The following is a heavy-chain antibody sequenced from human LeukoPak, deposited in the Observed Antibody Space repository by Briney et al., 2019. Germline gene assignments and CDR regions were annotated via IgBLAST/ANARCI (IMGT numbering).Heavy chain of an antibody. CDR1: GFIFDDYA. CDR2: ISWDSGSI. J-gene: IGHJ6*02. D-gene: IGHD2-15*01. Sequence: SGGSLRLSCTASGFIFDDYAMHWVRQAPGKGLEWVSGISWDSGSIAYADSVKGRFTVSRDNAKNSLYLQMNSLRPEDTALYYCAKDSVVVAANYYYGMDVWGQGTTVTVSS. CDR3: AKDSVVVAANYYYGMDV. V-gene: IGHV3-9*01.